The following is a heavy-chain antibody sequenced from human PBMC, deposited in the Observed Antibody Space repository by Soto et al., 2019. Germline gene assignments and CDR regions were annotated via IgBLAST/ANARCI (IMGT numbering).Heavy chain of an antibody. CDR1: GYTLTELS. CDR3: ATDVRPYYYDSSGYYHLDY. J-gene: IGHJ4*02. D-gene: IGHD3-22*01. CDR2: FDPEDGET. Sequence: ASVKVSCKVSGYTLTELSMHWVRQAPGKGLEWMGGFDPEDGETIYAQKFQGRVTMTEDTSTDTAYMELSSLRSEDTAVYYCATDVRPYYYDSSGYYHLDYWGQGTLVTVSS. V-gene: IGHV1-24*01.